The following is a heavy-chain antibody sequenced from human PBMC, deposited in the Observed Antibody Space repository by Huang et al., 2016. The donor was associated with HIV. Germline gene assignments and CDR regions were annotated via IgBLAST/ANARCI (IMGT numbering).Heavy chain of an antibody. CDR1: GYTFSIYG. CDR2: VSDYSGYT. CDR3: ARVPSDHFSDY. Sequence: QIQLVQSGPEVKKPGASVKVSCKASGYTFSIYGISWVRQAPGQVAEGMGWVSDYSGYTNYAQMFPDRGTMTAETSASTAYMDLRSLTADDTAVYYCARVPSDHFSDYWGQGTLVTVSS. V-gene: IGHV1-18*01. J-gene: IGHJ4*02.